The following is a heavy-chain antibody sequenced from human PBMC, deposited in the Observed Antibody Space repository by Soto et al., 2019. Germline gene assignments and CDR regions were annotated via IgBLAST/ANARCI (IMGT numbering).Heavy chain of an antibody. Sequence: QVQLVESGAEVKKPGSSVKLSCKASGDNFGSYSLSWMRQAPGQGLEWMGRITPILGEANSAQKFQDRVTITADRFTNIAYMEMSSLRSEDTAVYYCARDFIEVAVFESWGQGTLVTVSS. CDR3: ARDFIEVAVFES. J-gene: IGHJ4*02. V-gene: IGHV1-69*08. CDR2: ITPILGEA. CDR1: GDNFGSYS. D-gene: IGHD6-19*01.